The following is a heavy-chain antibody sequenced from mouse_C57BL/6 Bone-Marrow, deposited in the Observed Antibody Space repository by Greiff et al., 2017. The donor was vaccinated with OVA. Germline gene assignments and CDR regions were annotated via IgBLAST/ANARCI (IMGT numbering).Heavy chain of an antibody. Sequence: EVTLVESGGGLVKPGGSLKLSCAASGFTFSSYAMSWVRQTPEKRLEWVATISDGGSYTYYPDNVKGRFTISRDNAKNNLYLQMSHLKSEDTAMYYCARGVARMDYWGQGTSVTVSS. CDR1: GFTFSSYA. J-gene: IGHJ4*01. D-gene: IGHD1-1*01. CDR2: ISDGGSYT. V-gene: IGHV5-4*03. CDR3: ARGVARMDY.